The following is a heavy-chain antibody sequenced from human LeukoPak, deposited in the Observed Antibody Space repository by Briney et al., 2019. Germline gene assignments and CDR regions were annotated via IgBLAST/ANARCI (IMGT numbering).Heavy chain of an antibody. CDR3: ARDVKSGSHDY. Sequence: GGSLRLSCAASGLTFSSYWMTWVRQAPGKGLEWVANINQDGSEKYYVDSVKGRFTISRDNAKNSLYLQMNSLRAEDTAVYYCARDVKSGSHDYWGQGTLVTVSS. CDR1: GLTFSSYW. J-gene: IGHJ4*02. V-gene: IGHV3-7*01. D-gene: IGHD1-26*01. CDR2: INQDGSEK.